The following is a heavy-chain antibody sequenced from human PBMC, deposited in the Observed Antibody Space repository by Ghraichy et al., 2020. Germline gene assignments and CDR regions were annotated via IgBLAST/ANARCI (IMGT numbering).Heavy chain of an antibody. CDR1: GFTFSSYR. D-gene: IGHD6-19*01. CDR2: TSSRSNYI. Sequence: GSLRLSCAASGFTFSSYRMNWVRQAPGKGLEWVSSTSSRSNYIYYADSMRGRFTISRDNAKNSLYLQMVSLRAEDTAVYYCARDSSGWLFDYWGQGILVTVSS. V-gene: IGHV3-21*01. CDR3: ARDSSGWLFDY. J-gene: IGHJ4*02.